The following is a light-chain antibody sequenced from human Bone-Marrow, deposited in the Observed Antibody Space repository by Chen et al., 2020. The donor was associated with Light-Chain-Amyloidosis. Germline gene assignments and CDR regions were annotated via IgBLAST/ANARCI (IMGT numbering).Light chain of an antibody. J-gene: IGLJ3*02. CDR1: NIGSTS. Sequence: SYVRTQPSSVSVAPGQTATIACGGNNIGSTSEHWYQPTPGQAPLLVVYDDSDRPSGIPARLSGSNSGNTATLTISRVEAGDEADYYCQVWDRSSDRPVFGGGTKLTVL. CDR3: QVWDRSSDRPV. CDR2: DDS. V-gene: IGLV3-21*02.